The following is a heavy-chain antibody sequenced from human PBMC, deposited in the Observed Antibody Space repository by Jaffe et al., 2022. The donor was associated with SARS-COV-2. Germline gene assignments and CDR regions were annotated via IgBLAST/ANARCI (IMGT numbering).Heavy chain of an antibody. D-gene: IGHD4-17*01. V-gene: IGHV4-30-2*01. CDR1: GGSISSGGYS. Sequence: QLQLQESGSGLVKPSQTLSLTCAVSGGSISSGGYSWSWIRQPPGKGLEWIGYIYHSGSTYYNPSLKSRVTISVDRSKNQFSLKLSSVTAADTAVYYCARGGVGDYGGGFYWYFDLWGRGTLVTVSS. CDR2: IYHSGST. J-gene: IGHJ2*01. CDR3: ARGGVGDYGGGFYWYFDL.